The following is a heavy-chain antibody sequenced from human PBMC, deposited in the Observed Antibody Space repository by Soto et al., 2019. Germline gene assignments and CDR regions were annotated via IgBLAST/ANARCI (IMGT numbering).Heavy chain of an antibody. CDR2: IYYSGST. CDR1: GGSISSGDYY. D-gene: IGHD2-2*01. Sequence: SETLSLTCTVSGGSISSGDYYWSWIRQPPGKGLEWIGYIYYSGSTYYNPSLKSRVTISVDTSKNQFSLKLSSVTAADTAVYYCARARGPVVPADGAFDIWGQGTMVTGS. J-gene: IGHJ3*02. V-gene: IGHV4-30-4*01. CDR3: ARARGPVVPADGAFDI.